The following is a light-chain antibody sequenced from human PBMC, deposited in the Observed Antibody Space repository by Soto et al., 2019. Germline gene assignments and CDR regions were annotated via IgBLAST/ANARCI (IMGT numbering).Light chain of an antibody. Sequence: EIVLTQSPGTLSLSPGERATLSCRASQSVSSSYLAWYQQKPCQAPRLLIYGASIRATGIPDRFSGSGSGADFTLTISRLEPEDFAVYYCQQYGSSPPYTFGQGTKLEIK. CDR2: GAS. CDR1: QSVSSSY. CDR3: QQYGSSPPYT. J-gene: IGKJ2*01. V-gene: IGKV3-20*01.